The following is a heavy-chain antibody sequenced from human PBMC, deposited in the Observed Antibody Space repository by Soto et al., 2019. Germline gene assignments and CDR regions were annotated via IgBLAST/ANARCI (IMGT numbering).Heavy chain of an antibody. CDR1: GGSVSSGSYY. J-gene: IGHJ6*02. V-gene: IGHV4-61*01. Sequence: PSETLSLTCTVSGGSVSSGSYYWSWIRQPPGKGLEWIGYIYYSGSTNYNPSLKSRVTISVDTSKNQFSLKLSSVTAADTAVYYCARDQRLDDYSNYGKGPNYYYYGMDVWGQGTTVTVSS. D-gene: IGHD4-4*01. CDR3: ARDQRLDDYSNYGKGPNYYYYGMDV. CDR2: IYYSGST.